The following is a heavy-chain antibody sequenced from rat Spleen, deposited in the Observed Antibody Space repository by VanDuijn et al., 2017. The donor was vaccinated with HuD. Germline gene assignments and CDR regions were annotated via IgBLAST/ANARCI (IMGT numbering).Heavy chain of an antibody. Sequence: EVQLVESGGGLVQPGRSMKLSCAASGFTFSNYDMAWVRQAPTKGLEWVASVTYDGSKTYYPDSVKGRFTVSRDIAENTLYLQMDSLRSEDTATYYCARHGYGGYSGPFAYWGQGTLVTVSS. CDR2: VTYDGSKT. J-gene: IGHJ3*01. CDR3: ARHGYGGYSGPFAY. D-gene: IGHD1-11*01. V-gene: IGHV5-25*01. CDR1: GFTFSNYD.